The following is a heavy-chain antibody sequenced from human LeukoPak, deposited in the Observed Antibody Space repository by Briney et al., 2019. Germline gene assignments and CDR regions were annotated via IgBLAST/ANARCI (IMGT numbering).Heavy chain of an antibody. CDR3: ARGYYESRGYADK. CDR1: GYIFTGYY. V-gene: IGHV1-2*02. D-gene: IGHD3-22*01. Sequence: ASVKVSCKASGYIFTGYYVHWVRQAPGQGLEWMGWINPNSGDTNYAQKFQGRVTMTRDTSISTAYMELSRLRSDDTAVYFCARGYYESRGYADKWGQGTLVTVSS. CDR2: INPNSGDT. J-gene: IGHJ4*02.